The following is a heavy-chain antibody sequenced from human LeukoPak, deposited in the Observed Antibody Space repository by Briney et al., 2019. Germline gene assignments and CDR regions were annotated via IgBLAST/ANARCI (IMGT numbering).Heavy chain of an antibody. V-gene: IGHV1-69*13. CDR3: ARVMVRGVTPYYFDY. D-gene: IGHD3-10*01. Sequence: ASVKVSCKASGGTFSSYAISWVRQAPGQGLEWMGGIIPILGTANYAQKLQGRVTITADESTSTAYMELRSLRSDDTAVYYCARVMVRGVTPYYFDYWGQGTLVTVSS. J-gene: IGHJ4*02. CDR2: IIPILGTA. CDR1: GGTFSSYA.